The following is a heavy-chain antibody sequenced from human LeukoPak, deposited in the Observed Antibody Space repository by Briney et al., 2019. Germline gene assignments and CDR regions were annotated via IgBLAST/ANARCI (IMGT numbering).Heavy chain of an antibody. Sequence: GRSLTLSCAASGFTFNRYGMHWVRQAPGKGLEWVAMIWHDGTKEFYADSVKGRFTISRDNSNNTIYLQMNSLRADDTAVYFCARERGYSYGLDYWGQGTLATVSS. CDR3: ARERGYSYGLDY. CDR2: IWHDGTKE. J-gene: IGHJ4*02. V-gene: IGHV3-33*01. D-gene: IGHD5-18*01. CDR1: GFTFNRYG.